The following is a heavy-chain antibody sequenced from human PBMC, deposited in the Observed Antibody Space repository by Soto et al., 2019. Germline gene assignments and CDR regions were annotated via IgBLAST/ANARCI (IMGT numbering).Heavy chain of an antibody. J-gene: IGHJ4*02. CDR2: TNGNLGTG. D-gene: IGHD4-17*01. CDR3: ARRESHGYFRSFDN. V-gene: IGHV1-69*06. CDR1: GGTFSSYP. Sequence: QVQLVQSGAEVKRPGSSVKVSCKASGGTFSSYPISWVRQAPGQGLEWMGGTNGNLGTGNYAQKFRGRLTITTEISTTTAYMALSSLTSEDTAVYYCARRESHGYFRSFDNWSQGTLVTVSS.